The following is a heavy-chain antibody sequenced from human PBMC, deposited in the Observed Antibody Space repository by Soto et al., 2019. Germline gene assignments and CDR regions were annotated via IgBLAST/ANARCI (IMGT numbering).Heavy chain of an antibody. CDR2: IHGDGGKI. V-gene: IGHV3-7*01. D-gene: IGHD5-18*01. CDR3: ARDFYGGYTYGPADY. J-gene: IGHJ4*02. CDR1: GFMFSAYW. Sequence: PGGSLRLSCAASGFMFSAYWMSWVRQAPGKGLEWVANIHGDGGKIYYVDSVKGRFTISRDNAKRSLYLQMNSLRAEDTAVYYCARDFYGGYTYGPADYRGKGAPVTVSS.